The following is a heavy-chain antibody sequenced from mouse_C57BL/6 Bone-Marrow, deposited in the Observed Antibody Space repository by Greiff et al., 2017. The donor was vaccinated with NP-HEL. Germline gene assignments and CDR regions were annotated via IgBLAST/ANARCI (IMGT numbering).Heavy chain of an antibody. D-gene: IGHD1-1*01. CDR1: GFTFSSYG. CDR2: ISSGGSYT. CDR3: ARRGRDYFYAMDY. Sequence: EVMLVESGGDLVKPGGSLKLSCAASGFTFSSYGMSWVRQTPDKRLEWVATISSGGSYTYYPDSVKGRFTISRDNAKNTLYLQMSSLKSEDTAMYYCARRGRDYFYAMDYWGQGTSVTVSS. J-gene: IGHJ4*01. V-gene: IGHV5-6*02.